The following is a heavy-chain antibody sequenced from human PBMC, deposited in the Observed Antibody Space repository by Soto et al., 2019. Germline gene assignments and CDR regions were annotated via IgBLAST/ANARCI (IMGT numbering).Heavy chain of an antibody. D-gene: IGHD6-19*01. CDR2: IDQSGGT. CDR3: AREDSYGWSGESLDV. V-gene: IGHV4-34*01. Sequence: QVQLQQWGAGLLKASETLSLTCAVVGDSLRGQSWNWIRQSPGKGLERIGEIDQSGGTNYNPSLKSRAIISDDTSKNQFSLTLTSVTAADTAVYYCAREDSYGWSGESLDVWGQGTTVTVSS. CDR1: GDSLRGQS. J-gene: IGHJ6*02.